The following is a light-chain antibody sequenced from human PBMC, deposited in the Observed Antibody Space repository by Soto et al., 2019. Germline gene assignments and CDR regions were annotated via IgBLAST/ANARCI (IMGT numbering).Light chain of an antibody. Sequence: EIVFTQSPATLSLSPGERATLSCRASQSVRRYLAWYQQKPGQAPRLLIYDASTRANGIPARFSGSGSETDLTLTITSLEPEDFAVYYCQQRNNWPTITFGQGTRLEIK. J-gene: IGKJ5*01. V-gene: IGKV3-11*01. CDR2: DAS. CDR1: QSVRRY. CDR3: QQRNNWPTIT.